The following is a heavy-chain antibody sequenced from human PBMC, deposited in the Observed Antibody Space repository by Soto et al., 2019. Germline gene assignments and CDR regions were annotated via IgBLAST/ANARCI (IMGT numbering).Heavy chain of an antibody. D-gene: IGHD3-22*01. CDR2: IYYSGST. CDR1: GVSISTYY. CDR3: ARQIYDSDTGPNFQYYFDS. Sequence: SETLSLTCTVSGVSISTYYWSWIRQPPGKGLEWIGYIYYSGSTNYNPSLKSRVTISVDTSKSQFSLKLTSVTAADTAMYYCARQIYDSDTGPNFQYYFDSWGQGTPVTVSS. V-gene: IGHV4-59*01. J-gene: IGHJ4*02.